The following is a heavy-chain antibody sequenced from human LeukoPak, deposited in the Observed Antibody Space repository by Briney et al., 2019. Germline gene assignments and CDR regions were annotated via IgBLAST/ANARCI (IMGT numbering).Heavy chain of an antibody. V-gene: IGHV4-34*01. CDR2: INHSGST. D-gene: IGHD6-19*01. CDR1: GGSFSGYY. J-gene: IGHJ4*02. Sequence: SETLSLTCAAYGGSFSGYYWSWIRQPPGKGLERIGEINHSGSTNYNPSLKSRVTISVDTSKNQFSLKLSSVTAADTAVYYCARGPGYSSGWYVRLLVLYFDYWGQGTLVTVSS. CDR3: ARGPGYSSGWYVRLLVLYFDY.